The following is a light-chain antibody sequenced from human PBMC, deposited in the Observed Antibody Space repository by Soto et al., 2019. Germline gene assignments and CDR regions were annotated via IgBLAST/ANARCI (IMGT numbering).Light chain of an antibody. CDR1: QSVSSSY. Sequence: EIVLTQSPGTLSLSPGGRATLSCRASQSVSSSYLAWYQQKPGQAPRLLIYGASSRATGIPDRFSGSGSGTDFTRTISRLEPEDFAVYYCQQYGSSPRVTFGQGTRLEIK. CDR3: QQYGSSPRVT. V-gene: IGKV3-20*01. CDR2: GAS. J-gene: IGKJ5*01.